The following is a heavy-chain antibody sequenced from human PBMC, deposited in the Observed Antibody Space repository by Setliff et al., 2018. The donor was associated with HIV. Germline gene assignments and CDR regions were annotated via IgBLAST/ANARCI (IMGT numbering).Heavy chain of an antibody. CDR3: AKSPGFSGYGGSG. Sequence: SETLSLTCIVSGGSMDNYYWNWVRQTPGKGLEWIGYIYESAYSHYTVSLRSRVTISIDTSKNQFSLRLTSVTAADTAVYYCAKSPGFSGYGGSGWGQGTLVTVSS. D-gene: IGHD5-12*01. V-gene: IGHV4-59*12. CDR2: IYESAYS. CDR1: GGSMDNYY. J-gene: IGHJ4*02.